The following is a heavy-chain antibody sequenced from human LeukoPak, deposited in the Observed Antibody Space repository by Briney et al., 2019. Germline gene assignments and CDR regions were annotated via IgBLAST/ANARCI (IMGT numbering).Heavy chain of an antibody. V-gene: IGHV3-7*03. CDR2: IKQDGSEI. CDR1: GFTFSNYW. J-gene: IGHJ5*02. D-gene: IGHD3-10*01. Sequence: GGSLRLSCAASGFTFSNYWMGWVRQAPGKGLEWVANIKQDGSEIYYVDSVRGRFTISRGNAKNSLYLQMNSLRADDTAVYYCAREMDGEYGSGTFYDLWGQGNMVTVSS. CDR3: AREMDGEYGSGTFYDL.